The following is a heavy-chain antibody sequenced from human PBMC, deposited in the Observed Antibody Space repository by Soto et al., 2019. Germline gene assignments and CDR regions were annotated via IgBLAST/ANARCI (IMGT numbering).Heavy chain of an antibody. CDR3: SRWLGYAPHFLY. D-gene: IGHD5-12*01. CDR1: GGSISTGGYY. V-gene: IGHV4-31*03. Sequence: KASETLSLTCTVSGGSISTGGYYWNWIRQHPGKGLEWIGYFYYSGSTYYNPSLKSRVTISVNTSKNQFSLKLSSVTAADTAVYYCSRWLGYAPHFLYWGQGTLVTVSS. J-gene: IGHJ4*02. CDR2: FYYSGST.